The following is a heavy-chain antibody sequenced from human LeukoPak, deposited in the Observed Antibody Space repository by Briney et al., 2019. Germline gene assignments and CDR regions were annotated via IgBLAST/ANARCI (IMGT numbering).Heavy chain of an antibody. D-gene: IGHD2-15*01. CDR2: ICAYNGNT. CDR3: ARVTVAATQRSFDY. J-gene: IGHJ4*02. Sequence: GASVKVSCKASGYTFTSYGISWVRQAPGHGLEWMGWICAYNGNTNYAQKLQGRVTMTTDTSTSTAYMELRSLRSDDTAVYYCARVTVAATQRSFDYWGQGTLVTVSS. V-gene: IGHV1-18*01. CDR1: GYTFTSYG.